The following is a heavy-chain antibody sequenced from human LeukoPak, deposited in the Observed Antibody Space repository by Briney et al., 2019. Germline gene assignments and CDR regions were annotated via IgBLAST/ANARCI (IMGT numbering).Heavy chain of an antibody. Sequence: GGSLRLSCAASGFTFSSYAMSWVRQAPGKGLEWVSAISGSGGSTYYADSVKGRFTISRDNSKNTLYLQMNSLGAEDTAVYYCAKDWYSSSSIDAFDIWGQGTMVTVSS. CDR2: ISGSGGST. J-gene: IGHJ3*02. CDR3: AKDWYSSSSIDAFDI. CDR1: GFTFSSYA. D-gene: IGHD6-13*01. V-gene: IGHV3-23*01.